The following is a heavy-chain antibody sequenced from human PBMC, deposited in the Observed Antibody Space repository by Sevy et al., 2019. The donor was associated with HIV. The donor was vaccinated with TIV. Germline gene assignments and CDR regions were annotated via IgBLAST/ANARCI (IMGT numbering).Heavy chain of an antibody. CDR1: GFTFSSYA. J-gene: IGHJ6*02. Sequence: QLGGSLRLSCAASGFTFSSYAMHWVRQAPGKGLEWVAVISYDGSNKYYADSVKGRFTISRDNSKNTLYLQMNSLRAEDTAVYYCARDLRDSSSTNYYYYYYGMDVWGQGTTVTVSS. V-gene: IGHV3-30-3*01. CDR3: ARDLRDSSSTNYYYYYYGMDV. D-gene: IGHD6-6*01. CDR2: ISYDGSNK.